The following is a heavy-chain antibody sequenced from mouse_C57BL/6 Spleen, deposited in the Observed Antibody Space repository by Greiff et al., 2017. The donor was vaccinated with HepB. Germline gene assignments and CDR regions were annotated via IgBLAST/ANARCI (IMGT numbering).Heavy chain of an antibody. Sequence: VQLQQSGAELVRPGASVKLSCTASGFNIKDDYMHWVKQRPEQGLEWIGWIDPENGDTEYASKFQGKATITADTSSNTAYLQLSSLTAEGTAVYYCATRAAQAFDYWGQGTTLTVSS. V-gene: IGHV14-4*01. CDR1: GFNIKDDY. J-gene: IGHJ2*01. CDR3: ATRAAQAFDY. CDR2: IDPENGDT. D-gene: IGHD3-2*02.